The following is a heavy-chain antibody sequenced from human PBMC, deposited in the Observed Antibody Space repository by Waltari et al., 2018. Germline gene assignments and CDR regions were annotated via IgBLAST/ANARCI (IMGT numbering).Heavy chain of an antibody. J-gene: IGHJ3*02. CDR1: GGPFRSYT. Sequence: QVQLVQSGAEVKKPGSSVTVYCKATGGPFRSYTISGVRQAPGQGLVWMGRFIPILGIANYAQKFQGRVTITADKSTSTAYMELSSLRSEDTAVYYFARGGGYCSGGSCHVAFDIWGQGTMVTVSS. CDR3: ARGGGYCSGGSCHVAFDI. CDR2: FIPILGIA. D-gene: IGHD2-15*01. V-gene: IGHV1-69*02.